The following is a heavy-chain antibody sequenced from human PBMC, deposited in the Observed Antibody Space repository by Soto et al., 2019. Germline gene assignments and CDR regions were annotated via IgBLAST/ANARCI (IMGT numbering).Heavy chain of an antibody. J-gene: IGHJ4*02. CDR1: GGSISIENYY. CDR3: ARGSFTMNPFFFDS. CDR2: IYYTGDT. V-gene: IGHV4-30-4*01. Sequence: SETLSLTCLVSGGSISIENYYWSWIRQTPGKGLEWIGYIYYTGDTYYRPSLKSRIIMSVDTSVNQFSLKLSSATAADTAIYYCARGSFTMNPFFFDSWGQGALVTVSS. D-gene: IGHD3-3*01.